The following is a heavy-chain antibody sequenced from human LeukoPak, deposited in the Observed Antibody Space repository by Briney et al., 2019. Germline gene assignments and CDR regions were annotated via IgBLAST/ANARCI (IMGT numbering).Heavy chain of an antibody. D-gene: IGHD5-12*01. J-gene: IGHJ4*02. Sequence: SETLSLTCTVSGGSVSSGSYYWSWIRQPPGKGLEWIGYIYYSGSTNYNPSLKSRVTISVDTSKNQFSLKLSSVTAADTAVYYCARARLRSDYWGQGTLVTVSS. CDR2: IYYSGST. CDR3: ARARLRSDY. CDR1: GGSVSSGSYY. V-gene: IGHV4-61*01.